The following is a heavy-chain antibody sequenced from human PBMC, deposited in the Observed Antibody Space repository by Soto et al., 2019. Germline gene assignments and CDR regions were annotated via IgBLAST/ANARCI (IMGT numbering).Heavy chain of an antibody. D-gene: IGHD4-17*01. CDR2: ISGSGGST. J-gene: IGHJ6*02. CDR3: AKTNNYGGNSVPYYYCGMDV. V-gene: IGHV3-23*01. Sequence: GGSLRLSCAASGFTFSSYAMSWVRQAPGKGLEWVSAISGSGGSTYYADSVKGRFTISRDNSKNTLYLQMNSLRAEDTAVYYCAKTNNYGGNSVPYYYCGMDVWGQGTTVTVSS. CDR1: GFTFSSYA.